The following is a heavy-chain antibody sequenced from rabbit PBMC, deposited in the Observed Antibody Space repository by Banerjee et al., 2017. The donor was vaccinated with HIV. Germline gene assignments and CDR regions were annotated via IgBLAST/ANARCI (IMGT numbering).Heavy chain of an antibody. CDR3: ARDLAGVIGWNFGL. V-gene: IGHV1S45*01. D-gene: IGHD4-1*01. CDR1: GFDFSSNT. Sequence: QEQLVESGGGLVQPEGSLTLTCKASGFDFSSNTMCWVRQAPGKRPEWIACIYGSSGRTYYASWAKGRFTISKPSSTTVTLQMPRLTAADTATYLCARDLAGVIGWNFGLWGPGTL. J-gene: IGHJ4*01. CDR2: IYGSSGRT.